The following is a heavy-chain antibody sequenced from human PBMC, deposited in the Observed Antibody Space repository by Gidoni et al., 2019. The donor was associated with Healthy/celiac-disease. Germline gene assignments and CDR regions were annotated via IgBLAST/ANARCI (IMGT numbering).Heavy chain of an antibody. J-gene: IGHJ3*02. CDR1: GGSFSGYY. CDR2: INNSGRT. V-gene: IGHV4-34*01. CDR3: ANGEDEGAFDI. Sequence: EQLQQWGAGRLKRSETMSLNCAVYGGSFSGYYWSWIRQPPGKGLEWIGEINNSGRTNYDPSLKGRVTISVHTSKSHFSLKLSSVSAADTAVYYCANGEDEGAFDIWGQGTMVTVSS.